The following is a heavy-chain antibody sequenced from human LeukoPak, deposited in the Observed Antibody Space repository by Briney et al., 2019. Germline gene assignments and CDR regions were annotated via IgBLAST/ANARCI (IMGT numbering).Heavy chain of an antibody. CDR3: ARDSHYSSGLGLDY. CDR1: VGSITSYY. Sequence: SETLSLTCTVSVGSITSYYWIWIRQPAGKRLEWIGRIYSGGTTNYNPSLKTRVTMSIDTSEKQFSLRLSSVTAAATAVYYCARDSHYSSGLGLDYWGQGTLVTVSS. D-gene: IGHD6-19*01. CDR2: IYSGGTT. V-gene: IGHV4-4*07. J-gene: IGHJ4*02.